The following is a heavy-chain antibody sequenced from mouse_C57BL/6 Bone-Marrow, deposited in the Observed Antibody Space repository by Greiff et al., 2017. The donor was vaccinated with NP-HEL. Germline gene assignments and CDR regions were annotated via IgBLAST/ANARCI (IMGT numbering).Heavy chain of an antibody. D-gene: IGHD1-1*01. Sequence: QVQLKQPGAELVKPGASVKMSCKASGYTFTSYWITWVKQRPGQGLEWIGDIYPGSGSTNYNEKFKSKATLTVDTSSSTAYMQLSSLTSEDSAVYYCARRGYYYGSSLYAMDYWGQGTSVTVSS. CDR2: IYPGSGST. J-gene: IGHJ4*01. V-gene: IGHV1-55*01. CDR3: ARRGYYYGSSLYAMDY. CDR1: GYTFTSYW.